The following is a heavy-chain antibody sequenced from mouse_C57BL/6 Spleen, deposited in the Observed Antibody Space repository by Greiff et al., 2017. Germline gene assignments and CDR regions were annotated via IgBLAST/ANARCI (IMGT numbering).Heavy chain of an antibody. J-gene: IGHJ3*01. V-gene: IGHV1-64*01. CDR3: TRDYGYFAY. D-gene: IGHD2-2*01. CDR1: GYTFTSYW. Sequence: QVQLQQPGAELVKPGASVKLSCKASGYTFTSYWMHWVKQRPGQGLEWIGMIHPNSGSTNYNEKFKSKATLTVDKSTSSAFIQLSSLTSDDSAVYCCTRDYGYFAYWGQGTLVTVSA. CDR2: IHPNSGST.